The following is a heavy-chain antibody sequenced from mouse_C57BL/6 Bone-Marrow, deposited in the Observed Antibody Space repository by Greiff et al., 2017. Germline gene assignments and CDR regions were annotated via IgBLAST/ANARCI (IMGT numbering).Heavy chain of an antibody. V-gene: IGHV1-26*01. Sequence: EVQLQQSGPELVKPGASVTISCKASGYTFTDYYLNWVKPSHGKSLAWIGDINPNNGGTSYNQKFKGKATLTVDKSSSTAYMELRSLTSEDSAVYYCAIYYEYGAYWGQGTLVTVSA. CDR2: INPNNGGT. D-gene: IGHD2-4*01. CDR3: AIYYEYGAY. CDR1: GYTFTDYY. J-gene: IGHJ3*01.